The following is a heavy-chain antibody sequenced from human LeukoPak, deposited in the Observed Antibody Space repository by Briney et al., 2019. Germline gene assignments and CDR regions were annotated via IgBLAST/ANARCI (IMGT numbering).Heavy chain of an antibody. CDR1: GASVSTSF. CDR3: ARHGDGYNPFDY. J-gene: IGHJ4*02. CDR2: ISYGGIT. V-gene: IGHV4-59*08. Sequence: PSETLSLTCTVSGASVSTSFWSWIRQPPGKGLEWIGYISYGGITNYNPSLKSRVTTSVDTSKNQFSLKLSSVTAADTAVYYCARHGDGYNPFDYWGQGTLVTVSS. D-gene: IGHD5-24*01.